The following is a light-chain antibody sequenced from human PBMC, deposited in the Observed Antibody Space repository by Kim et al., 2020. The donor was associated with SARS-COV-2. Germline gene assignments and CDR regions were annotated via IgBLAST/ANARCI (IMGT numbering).Light chain of an antibody. CDR3: NSRDSSDYVV. Sequence: SSELTQDPAVSVALGQTVRITCQGDSLRSYYATWYQQKPGQAPKVVIYGKDNRPSGVPDRFSGSSSGNTASLTITGTQEDDEADYYCNSRDSSDYVVFGGGTKVTVL. CDR1: SLRSYY. V-gene: IGLV3-19*01. CDR2: GKD. J-gene: IGLJ2*01.